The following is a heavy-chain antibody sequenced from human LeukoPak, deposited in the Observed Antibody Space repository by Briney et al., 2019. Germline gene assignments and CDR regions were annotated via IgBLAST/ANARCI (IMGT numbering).Heavy chain of an antibody. D-gene: IGHD5-18*01. J-gene: IGHJ4*02. CDR2: ISYDGSNK. CDR1: GFTFSSYA. V-gene: IGHV3-30-3*01. Sequence: GRSLRLSCAASGFTFSSYAIHWVRQAPGKGLEWVAVISYDGSNKYYADSVKGRFTISRDNSKNTLYLQMNSLRAEDTAVYYCARGSYGYFDYWSQGTLVTVSS. CDR3: ARGSYGYFDY.